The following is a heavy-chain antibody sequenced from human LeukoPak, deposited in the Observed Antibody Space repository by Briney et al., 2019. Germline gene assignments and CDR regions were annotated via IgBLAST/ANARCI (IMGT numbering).Heavy chain of an antibody. Sequence: GSLRLSCAASGSTFSSYTMNWVRQAPGKRLQWVSSISTSSTYVYYADSVKGRFTISRDNARNSLYLQMNSLRAEDTAVYSCARGWELRSWDYWGQGTLVTVSS. V-gene: IGHV3-21*01. J-gene: IGHJ4*02. D-gene: IGHD1-26*01. CDR1: GSTFSSYT. CDR3: ARGWELRSWDY. CDR2: ISTSSTYV.